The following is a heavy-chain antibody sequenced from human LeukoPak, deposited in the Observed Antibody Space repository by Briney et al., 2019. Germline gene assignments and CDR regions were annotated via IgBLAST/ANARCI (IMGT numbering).Heavy chain of an antibody. Sequence: PSETLSLTCTVSGGSISSYYWGSIRQPPGKGLEWNGYIYYSGSTNYNPSLKSRVTISVDTSKNQYSLKLSSVTAADTAVYYCARIHRYCSGGACYVLDNWGQGTLVAVSS. D-gene: IGHD2-15*01. J-gene: IGHJ4*02. V-gene: IGHV4-59*01. CDR2: IYYSGST. CDR1: GGSISSYY. CDR3: ARIHRYCSGGACYVLDN.